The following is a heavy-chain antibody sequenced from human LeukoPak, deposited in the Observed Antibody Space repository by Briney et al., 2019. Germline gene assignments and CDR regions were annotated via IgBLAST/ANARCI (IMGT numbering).Heavy chain of an antibody. V-gene: IGHV3-7*01. Sequence: QPGGSLRLSCATSGFTFSSYWMSWVRQAPGKGLEWVANINQDGSEKYYVDSVKGRFTISRDNAKNSLYLQMNSLRAEDTAVYYCARERCYSSGWYLILLDYWCQGTLVTVSA. J-gene: IGHJ4*02. D-gene: IGHD6-19*01. CDR2: INQDGSEK. CDR1: GFTFSSYW. CDR3: ARERCYSSGWYLILLDY.